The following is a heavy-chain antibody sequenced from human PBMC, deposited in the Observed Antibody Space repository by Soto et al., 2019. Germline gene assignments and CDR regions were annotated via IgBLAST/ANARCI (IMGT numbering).Heavy chain of an antibody. J-gene: IGHJ2*01. CDR1: GGSISSGAYY. CDR3: AAFLGAHWYFDL. D-gene: IGHD1-26*01. V-gene: IGHV4-30-4*01. Sequence: QEQLQESGPGLVKPSQTLSLTCTVSGGSISSGAYYWSRIRQPPGKGLEWIGYIYNSGTTYYNPSLKSRVTISLHTSKRQFSLQPSSVTAVDTAVYFCAAFLGAHWYFDLWGRGTLVTVSS. CDR2: IYNSGTT.